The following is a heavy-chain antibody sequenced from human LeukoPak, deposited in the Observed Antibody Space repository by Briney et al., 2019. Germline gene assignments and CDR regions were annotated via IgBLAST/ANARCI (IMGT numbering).Heavy chain of an antibody. CDR2: ISFDGTNK. CDR3: ARDRLLRGLHTSFDY. J-gene: IGHJ4*02. V-gene: IGHV3-30*04. Sequence: PGRSLRLSCAASGFSFSDYTMHWVRQAPGKGLEWVALISFDGTNKYYTDSVKGRFTSSRDNSKNTLYLQMNSLRTEDTAIYYCARDRLLRGLHTSFDYWGQGTLVIVSS. D-gene: IGHD3-10*01. CDR1: GFSFSDYT.